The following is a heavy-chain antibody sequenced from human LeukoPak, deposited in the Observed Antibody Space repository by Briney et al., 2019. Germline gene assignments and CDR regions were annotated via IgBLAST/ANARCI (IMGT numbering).Heavy chain of an antibody. CDR1: GFPFETNA. D-gene: IGHD5-18*01. CDR2: IGNTET. V-gene: IGHV3-23*01. CDR3: AKDWIQFNRVFDCFDS. Sequence: GGSLRLSCATSGFPFETNAMSWVRQAPGKGLEWIATIGNTETFYADSVTGRFTISRDNSKNTVNLQMNRLRVEDTAIYYCAKDWIQFNRVFDCFDSWGQGTLVTVSS. J-gene: IGHJ4*02.